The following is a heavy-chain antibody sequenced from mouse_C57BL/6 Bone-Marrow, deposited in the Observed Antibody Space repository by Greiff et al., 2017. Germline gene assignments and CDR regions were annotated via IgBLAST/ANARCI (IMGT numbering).Heavy chain of an antibody. CDR3: ARSYGNPFAY. D-gene: IGHD2-1*01. V-gene: IGHV1-69*01. CDR2: IDPSDSYT. CDR1: GYTFTSYW. J-gene: IGHJ3*01. Sequence: QVQLQQPGAELVMPGASVKLSCKASGYTFTSYWMHWVKQRPGQGLEWIGEIDPSDSYTNYNQKFKGKSTLTVDKSSNTAYMQLSSLTSEDAAVYYCARSYGNPFAYWGQGTLVTVSA.